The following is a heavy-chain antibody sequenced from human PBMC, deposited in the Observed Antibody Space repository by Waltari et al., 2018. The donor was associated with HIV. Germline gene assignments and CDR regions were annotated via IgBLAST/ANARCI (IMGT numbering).Heavy chain of an antibody. J-gene: IGHJ6*02. CDR2: IGGSGGST. CDR3: VKEHQYSHSWYSYYGMDV. D-gene: IGHD6-13*01. V-gene: IGHV3-23*01. Sequence: EVQVLESGGALVQPGGSLRLSCAASGFTFSNYVMSWVRQAPGKGLEWVSTIGGSGGSTYYADSVKGRFTVSRDNSKNTLYLQMNSLRAEDTAVYFCVKEHQYSHSWYSYYGMDVWGQGTTVTVSS. CDR1: GFTFSNYV.